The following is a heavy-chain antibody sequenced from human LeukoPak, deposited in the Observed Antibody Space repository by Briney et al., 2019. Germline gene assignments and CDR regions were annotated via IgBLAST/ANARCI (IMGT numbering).Heavy chain of an antibody. D-gene: IGHD4-17*01. Sequence: GGSLRLSRAASGFTLSSNFMTWVRQAPGKGLEWGSVIYSGGNTYYTDSVKGRFTISRDNSKNTLYLQMNSLRAEDTAVYYCARVAVTRYFDYWGQGTLVTVSS. V-gene: IGHV3-53*01. J-gene: IGHJ4*02. CDR3: ARVAVTRYFDY. CDR1: GFTLSSNF. CDR2: IYSGGNT.